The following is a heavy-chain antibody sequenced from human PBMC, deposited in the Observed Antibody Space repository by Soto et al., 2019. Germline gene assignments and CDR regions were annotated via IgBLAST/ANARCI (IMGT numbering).Heavy chain of an antibody. CDR2: IIPIQGKA. J-gene: IGHJ6*03. D-gene: IGHD2-21*01. V-gene: IGHV1-69*02. CDR3: AKSLLFVDHGYMDV. Sequence: QVQLVQSGAELKKPGSSVKVSCEASGGSFTSYSFTWVRQAPGQGLEWMGRIIPIQGKANYALKFQDRVTITADSSKRTVDIELTSLRPEDTAVYFCAKSLLFVDHGYMDVWGKGTTVTVSS. CDR1: GGSFTSYS.